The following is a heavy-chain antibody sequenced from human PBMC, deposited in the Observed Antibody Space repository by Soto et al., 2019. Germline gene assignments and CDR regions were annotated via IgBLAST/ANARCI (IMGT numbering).Heavy chain of an antibody. Sequence: QVQLVQSGAEVKKPGASVKVSCKASGYTFTSYGISWVRQAPGQGLEWMGWISAYNGNTNYAQKLQGRVTMTTDTSTSTAYMELRSRRSDDTAVYYCASGTTYYDILTGYYPAPRTRSPRLGSDYGMDVWGQGTTVTVSS. D-gene: IGHD3-9*01. J-gene: IGHJ6*02. V-gene: IGHV1-18*01. CDR1: GYTFTSYG. CDR3: ASGTTYYDILTGYYPAPRTRSPRLGSDYGMDV. CDR2: ISAYNGNT.